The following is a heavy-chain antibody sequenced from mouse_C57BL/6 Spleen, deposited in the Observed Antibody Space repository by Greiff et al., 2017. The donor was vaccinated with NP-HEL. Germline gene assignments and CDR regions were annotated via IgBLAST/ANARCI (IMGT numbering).Heavy chain of an antibody. CDR3: AREGYYGSSLDY. CDR1: GFTFSDYG. J-gene: IGHJ2*01. Sequence: EVKLVESGGGLVKPGGSLKLSCAASGFTFSDYGMHWVRQAPEKGLEWVAYISSGSSTIYYADTVKGRFTISRDNAKNTLFPQMTSLRSEDTAMYYCAREGYYGSSLDYWGQGTTLTVSS. D-gene: IGHD1-1*01. CDR2: ISSGSSTI. V-gene: IGHV5-17*01.